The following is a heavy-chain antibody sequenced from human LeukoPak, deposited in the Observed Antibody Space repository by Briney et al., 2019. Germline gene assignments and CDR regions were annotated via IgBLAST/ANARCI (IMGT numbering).Heavy chain of an antibody. V-gene: IGHV1-2*02. D-gene: IGHD3-22*01. CDR3: AREFFDREKKEFDY. Sequence: ASVKVSCKASGYTFTGYYMHWVRRAPGQGLEWMGWINPTSGGTRYAQKFQGRVTMTRDTSISTAYMELSSLTSDDTAVYYCAREFFDREKKEFDYWGQGAQVTVSS. CDR2: INPTSGGT. J-gene: IGHJ4*02. CDR1: GYTFTGYY.